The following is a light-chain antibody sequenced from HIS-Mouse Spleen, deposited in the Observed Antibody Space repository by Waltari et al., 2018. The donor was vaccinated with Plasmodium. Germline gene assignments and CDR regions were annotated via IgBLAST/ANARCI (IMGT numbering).Light chain of an antibody. J-gene: IGLJ3*02. CDR3: YSAADNNWV. V-gene: IGLV3-27*01. CDR2: KDS. Sequence: SYELTQPSSVSVSPGQTASITCPGAVLAKKFARWFRQKPGQAPVLVIYKDSVRPSGIPERFSGSSSGTTVTLTISGAQVEDEADYYCYSAADNNWVFGGGTKLTVL. CDR1: VLAKKF.